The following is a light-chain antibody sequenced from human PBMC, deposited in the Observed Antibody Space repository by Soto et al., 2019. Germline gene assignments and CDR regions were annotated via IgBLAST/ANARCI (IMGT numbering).Light chain of an antibody. Sequence: QSVLTQPSSVSGSPGQSITISCTGTSRDVGAYNYVSWYQQHPGKDPKLMIYDVSDRPSGVSNRCSGSKSVNTASLTISGLHAEDEADYYCSAYTSSSTLVFGGGTKLTVL. CDR2: DVS. CDR1: SRDVGAYNY. V-gene: IGLV2-14*01. J-gene: IGLJ2*01. CDR3: SAYTSSSTLV.